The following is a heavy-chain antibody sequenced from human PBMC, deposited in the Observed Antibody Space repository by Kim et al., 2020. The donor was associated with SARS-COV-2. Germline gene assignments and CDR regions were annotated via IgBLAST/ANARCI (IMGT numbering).Heavy chain of an antibody. CDR3: ARGSRWFGSGDAFDI. J-gene: IGHJ3*02. D-gene: IGHD3-10*01. CDR1: GGSISSYY. CDR2: IYYSGST. V-gene: IGHV4-59*01. Sequence: SETLSLTCTVSGGSISSYYWSWIRQPPGKGLEWIGYIYYSGSTNYNPSLKSRVTISVDTFKNQFSLKLSSVTAADTAVYYCARGSRWFGSGDAFDIWGQGTMVTVSS.